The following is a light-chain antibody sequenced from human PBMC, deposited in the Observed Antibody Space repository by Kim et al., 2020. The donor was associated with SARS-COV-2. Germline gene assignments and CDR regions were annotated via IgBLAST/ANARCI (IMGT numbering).Light chain of an antibody. V-gene: IGKV3-20*01. Sequence: SPGERATPSCRATQTVGNNYLAWHQQKPGQAPRLLIYGASNRATGIPDRFSGSGSGTGFTLTISRLEPEDSAVYYCQQYGLSPRTFGQGTKVDIK. CDR1: QTVGNNY. CDR2: GAS. CDR3: QQYGLSPRT. J-gene: IGKJ1*01.